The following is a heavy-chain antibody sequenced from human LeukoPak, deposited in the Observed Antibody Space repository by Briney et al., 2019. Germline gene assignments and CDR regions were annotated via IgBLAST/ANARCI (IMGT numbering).Heavy chain of an antibody. V-gene: IGHV3-23*01. J-gene: IGHJ4*02. Sequence: GGSLRLSCAASGFTFSSYAMSWVRQAPGKGLEWVSGISGSGGSTYYADSVKGRFTISRDNSKNTVYLQVNSLRAEDTAVYYCGKGRVAMVTFVDDWGQGTLVTVSS. D-gene: IGHD5-18*01. CDR3: GKGRVAMVTFVDD. CDR1: GFTFSSYA. CDR2: ISGSGGST.